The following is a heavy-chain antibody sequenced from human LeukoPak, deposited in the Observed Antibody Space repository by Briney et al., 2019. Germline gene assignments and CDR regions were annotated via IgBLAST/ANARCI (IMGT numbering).Heavy chain of an antibody. J-gene: IGHJ4*02. V-gene: IGHV3-66*01. CDR2: IYSGGST. Sequence: GGSLRLSCAASGFTVSTNYVTWVRQAPGKGLEWVSTIYSGGSTYYAEYVKGRFTISRDNSKNTLYLQMNSLRAEDTAVYYCARVLRGSGSCFDYWGQGTLVTVSS. D-gene: IGHD2-15*01. CDR1: GFTVSTNY. CDR3: ARVLRGSGSCFDY.